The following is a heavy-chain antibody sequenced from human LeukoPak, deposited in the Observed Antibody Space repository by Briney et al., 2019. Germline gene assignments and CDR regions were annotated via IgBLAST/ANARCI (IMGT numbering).Heavy chain of an antibody. CDR1: GFTFSSYW. CDR3: ARDLGVRGVIIISDAFDI. CDR2: IKQDGSEK. D-gene: IGHD3-10*01. J-gene: IGHJ3*02. Sequence: PGGSLRLSCAASGFTFSSYWMSWVRQAPGKGLEWVANIKQDGSEKYYVDSVKGRFTISRDNAKNSLYLQMNSLRAEDTAVYYCARDLGVRGVIIISDAFDIWGQGTMVTVSS. V-gene: IGHV3-7*01.